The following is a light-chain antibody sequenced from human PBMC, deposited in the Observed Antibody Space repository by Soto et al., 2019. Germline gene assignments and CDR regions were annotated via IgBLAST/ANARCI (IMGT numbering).Light chain of an antibody. Sequence: IQLTQSPSSLSASVGDRVTITCRVSQGIDNYLAWYQQKPGTAPKLLIYAASTLQSGVPSRFSGRGSGTDFTLTISSLQPEDFATYSCQQLSGYPWTFGQGTKVEIK. J-gene: IGKJ1*01. V-gene: IGKV1-9*01. CDR3: QQLSGYPWT. CDR1: QGIDNY. CDR2: AAS.